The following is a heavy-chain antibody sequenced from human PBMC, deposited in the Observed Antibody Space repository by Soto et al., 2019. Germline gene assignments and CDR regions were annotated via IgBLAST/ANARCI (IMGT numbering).Heavy chain of an antibody. V-gene: IGHV4-30-2*01. CDR2: IYHSGST. Sequence: QLQLQESGSGLVKPSQTLSLTCAVSGGSINTATHSWSWIRQPPGKGLEWIGYIYHSGSTYYNPSVKSRATRSIDKSNNHFSLRLSSVTAADTAVYYCARGGGVTTTGDDYWGQGILVTVSS. J-gene: IGHJ4*02. D-gene: IGHD4-4*01. CDR3: ARGGGVTTTGDDY. CDR1: GGSINTATHS.